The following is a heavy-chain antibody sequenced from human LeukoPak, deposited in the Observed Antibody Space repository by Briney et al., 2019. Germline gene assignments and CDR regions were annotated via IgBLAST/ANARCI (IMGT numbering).Heavy chain of an antibody. CDR3: ARVIVPAARLYYYYYMDV. V-gene: IGHV1-69*13. J-gene: IGHJ6*03. CDR2: IIPIFGTA. Sequence: ASVKVSCKASGGTFSSYAISWVRQAPGQGLKWMGGIIPIFGTANYAQKFQGRVTITADESTSTAYMELSSLRSEDTAVYYCARVIVPAARLYYYYYMDVWGKGTTVTVSS. CDR1: GGTFSSYA. D-gene: IGHD2-2*01.